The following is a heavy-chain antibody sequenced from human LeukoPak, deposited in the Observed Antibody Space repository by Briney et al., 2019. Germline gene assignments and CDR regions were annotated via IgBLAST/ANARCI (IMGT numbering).Heavy chain of an antibody. CDR3: ASGIPYYYDSSGYDRAFDI. CDR1: GYTFTSYG. D-gene: IGHD3-22*01. J-gene: IGHJ3*02. V-gene: IGHV1-18*01. CDR2: ISAYNGNT. Sequence: ASVKVSCKASGYTFTSYGISWVRQAPGQGLEWMGWISAYNGNTNYAQKPQGRVTMTTDTSTSTAYMELRSLRSDDTAVYYCASGIPYYYDSSGYDRAFDIWGEGTIVTLSS.